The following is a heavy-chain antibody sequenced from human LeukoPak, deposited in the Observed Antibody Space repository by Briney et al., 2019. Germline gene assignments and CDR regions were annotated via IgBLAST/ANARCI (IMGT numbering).Heavy chain of an antibody. D-gene: IGHD6-13*01. CDR2: INHSGST. CDR3: ARQSNIAAAGNPFDY. J-gene: IGHJ4*02. Sequence: PSETLSLTCAVYGGSFSGYYWSWIRQPPGRGLEWIGEINHSGSTNYNPSLKSRVTISVDTSKNQFSLKLNSVTAADTAVYYCARQSNIAAAGNPFDYWGQGTLVTVSS. V-gene: IGHV4-34*01. CDR1: GGSFSGYY.